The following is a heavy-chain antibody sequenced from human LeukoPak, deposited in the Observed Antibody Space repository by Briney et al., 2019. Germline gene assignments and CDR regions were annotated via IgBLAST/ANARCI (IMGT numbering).Heavy chain of an antibody. CDR3: ARDLAAAGNWFDP. J-gene: IGHJ5*02. CDR2: IYSGGNT. CDR1: GFTVSSNS. D-gene: IGHD6-13*01. V-gene: IGHV3-53*01. Sequence: GGSLRLSCTVSGFTVSSNSMSWVRQAPGKGLEWVSFIYSGGNTLYSDSVKGRFTISRDNAKKSLYLQMNSLRAEDTAVYYCARDLAAAGNWFDPWGQGTLVTISS.